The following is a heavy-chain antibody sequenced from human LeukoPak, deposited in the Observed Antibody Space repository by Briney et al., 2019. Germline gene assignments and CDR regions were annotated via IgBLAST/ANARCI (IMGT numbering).Heavy chain of an antibody. CDR1: GGSISSYY. Sequence: SETLSLTCTVSGGSISSYYWSWIRQPPGKGLEWIGYIYYSGSTNYNPSLKSRVTISVDTSKNQFSLKLSSVTAADTAVYYCARVGGWRELDYWGQGTLVTVSS. CDR2: IYYSGST. V-gene: IGHV4-59*01. D-gene: IGHD1-26*01. J-gene: IGHJ4*02. CDR3: ARVGGWRELDY.